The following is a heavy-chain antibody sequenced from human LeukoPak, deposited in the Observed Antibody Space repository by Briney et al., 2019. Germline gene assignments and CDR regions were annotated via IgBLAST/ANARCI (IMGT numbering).Heavy chain of an antibody. CDR2: ISSSSLYM. Sequence: PGGSLRLSCAASGFTFSSHSMNWVRQAPGKGLEWVSSISSSSLYMSYADSVKGRFTISRDNAKNSLYLQMNSLRGDDTAVYYCARYSHYYGSGSPKLDHWGQGALVTVSS. J-gene: IGHJ4*02. CDR1: GFTFSSHS. CDR3: ARYSHYYGSGSPKLDH. D-gene: IGHD3-10*01. V-gene: IGHV3-21*01.